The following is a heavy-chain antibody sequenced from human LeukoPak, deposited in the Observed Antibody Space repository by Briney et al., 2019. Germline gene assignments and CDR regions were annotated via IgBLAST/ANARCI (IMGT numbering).Heavy chain of an antibody. CDR3: ARAPSGSYSYYFDY. D-gene: IGHD1-26*01. J-gene: IGHJ4*02. V-gene: IGHV1-2*02. CDR1: GYTFTGYY. Sequence: GASVKVSCKASGYTFTGYYMHWVRQAPGQGLEWMGWINPNSGGTNYAQKFQGRVTMTRDTSISTAYMELSRLRSDDTAVYYCARAPSGSYSYYFDYWGQGTLVTVSS. CDR2: INPNSGGT.